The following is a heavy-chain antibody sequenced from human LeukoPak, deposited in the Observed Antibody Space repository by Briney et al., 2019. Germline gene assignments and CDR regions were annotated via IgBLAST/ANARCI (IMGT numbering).Heavy chain of an antibody. Sequence: GGSLRLSCAASGFTYSSYAMSWVRQAPGKVLEWVSAISGSGGSTYYADSVKGRFTISRDNSKNTLYLQMNSLGAEDTAVYYCARDPDYYDSSGYSDYWGQGTLVTVSS. J-gene: IGHJ4*02. CDR1: GFTYSSYA. D-gene: IGHD3-22*01. V-gene: IGHV3-23*01. CDR2: ISGSGGST. CDR3: ARDPDYYDSSGYSDY.